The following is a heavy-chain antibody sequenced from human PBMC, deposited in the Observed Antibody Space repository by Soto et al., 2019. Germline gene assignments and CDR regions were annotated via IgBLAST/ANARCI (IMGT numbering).Heavy chain of an antibody. V-gene: IGHV3-30*18. D-gene: IGHD5-12*01. J-gene: IGHJ6*02. CDR1: GFTFSSYG. CDR2: ISYDGSNK. CDR3: AKALRGYGYYYGMDV. Sequence: GGSLRLSCAASGFTFSSYGMHWVRQAPGKGLEWVAVISYDGSNKYYGDSVKGRFTISRDNSKKKLYLQMNSLRAEDTAVYYCAKALRGYGYYYGMDVWGQGTTVTVSS.